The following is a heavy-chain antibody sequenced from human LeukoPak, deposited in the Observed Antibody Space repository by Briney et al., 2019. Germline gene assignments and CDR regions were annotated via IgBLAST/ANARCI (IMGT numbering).Heavy chain of an antibody. V-gene: IGHV3-21*01. Sequence: GGSLRLSCAASGFTFSSYWMNWVRQSPGKGLEWVSSISSSSSYIYYADSVKGRFTIYRDNAKNSLYLQMNSLRAEDTAVYYCARDASQYGSYDYYMDVWGKGTTVTISS. CDR2: ISSSSSYI. CDR3: ARDASQYGSYDYYMDV. D-gene: IGHD2-2*01. J-gene: IGHJ6*03. CDR1: GFTFSSYW.